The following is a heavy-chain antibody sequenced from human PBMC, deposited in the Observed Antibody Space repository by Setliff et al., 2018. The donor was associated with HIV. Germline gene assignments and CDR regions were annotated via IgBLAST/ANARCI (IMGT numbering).Heavy chain of an antibody. J-gene: IGHJ3*02. CDR3: ARGRTDAFDI. CDR2: IYTSGST. Sequence: SETLSLTCTVSGGSISSGSYYWSWIRQPAGKGLEWIGRIYTSGSTNYNPSLKSRVTISVDTSKNQFSLKLSSVIAADTAVYYCARGRTDAFDIWGQGTLVTVSS. V-gene: IGHV4-61*02. CDR1: GGSISSGSYY.